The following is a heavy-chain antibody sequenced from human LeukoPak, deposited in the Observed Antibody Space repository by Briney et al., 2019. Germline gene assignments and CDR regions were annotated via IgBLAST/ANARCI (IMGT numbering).Heavy chain of an antibody. J-gene: IGHJ5*02. D-gene: IGHD4-17*01. Sequence: SETLSLTCTVSGGSISSYYWSWIRQPPGKGLEWIGYIYYSGSTNYNPSLKSRATISVDTSKNQFSLKLSSVTAADTAVYYCARATVTPIGWFDPWGQGTLVTVSS. V-gene: IGHV4-59*01. CDR1: GGSISSYY. CDR2: IYYSGST. CDR3: ARATVTPIGWFDP.